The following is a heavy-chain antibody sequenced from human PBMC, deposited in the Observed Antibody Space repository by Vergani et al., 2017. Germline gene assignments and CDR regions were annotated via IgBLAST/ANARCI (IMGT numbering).Heavy chain of an antibody. CDR2: LTGGGGGT. CDR1: GFTFSTYA. CDR3: VKDAGSYENFFDS. V-gene: IGHV3-23*01. J-gene: IGHJ4*02. D-gene: IGHD1-26*01. Sequence: EVQLLESGGSLKQPGGSVRLSCAAPGFTFSTYAMHWVRQGPGKGLEWVSALTGGGGGTYYADSFKGRFIISRDNTRDTLYLQMNSLRPEDTATYDCVKDAGSYENFFDSWGQGTLVTVSS.